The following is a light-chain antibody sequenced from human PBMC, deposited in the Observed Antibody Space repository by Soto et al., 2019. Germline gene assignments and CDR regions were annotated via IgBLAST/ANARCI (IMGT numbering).Light chain of an antibody. J-gene: IGKJ1*01. CDR3: QQYNTYPWT. CDR2: KAS. CDR1: QSVNSW. V-gene: IGKV1-5*03. Sequence: DIQMTQSPSTLSASVGDRVTITCRASQSVNSWLAWYQQKLGKAPNLLIYKASSLESGVPSRFSGSGSGTEFTLTISSLQPDDFATYYCQQYNTYPWTFGQGTKVEIK.